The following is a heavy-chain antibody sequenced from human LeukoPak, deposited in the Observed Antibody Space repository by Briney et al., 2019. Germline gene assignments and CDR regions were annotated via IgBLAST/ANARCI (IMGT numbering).Heavy chain of an antibody. D-gene: IGHD3-16*01. Sequence: GGSLRLSCAASGFTFSSYWMNWARQAPGKGLEWVASRKHNGNENYYVDSVKGRFTISRDKAKNSLYLQMSNLRAEDTAVYFCARGGGLDVWGQGATVTVSS. CDR1: GFTFSSYW. V-gene: IGHV3-7*03. CDR3: ARGGGLDV. J-gene: IGHJ6*02. CDR2: RKHNGNEN.